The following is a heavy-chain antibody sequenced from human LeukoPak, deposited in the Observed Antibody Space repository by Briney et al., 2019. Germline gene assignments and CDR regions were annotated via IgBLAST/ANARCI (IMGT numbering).Heavy chain of an antibody. Sequence: GGSLRLSCAASGFTFSSYAMHWVRQAPGKGLEWVAVISYDGSNKYYADSVKGRFTISRDNSKNTLHLQMNSLRVEDTAVYYCAKEGGWLYGSPDYWGQGTLVTVSS. CDR1: GFTFSSYA. D-gene: IGHD6-19*01. CDR2: ISYDGSNK. V-gene: IGHV3-30*04. J-gene: IGHJ4*02. CDR3: AKEGGWLYGSPDY.